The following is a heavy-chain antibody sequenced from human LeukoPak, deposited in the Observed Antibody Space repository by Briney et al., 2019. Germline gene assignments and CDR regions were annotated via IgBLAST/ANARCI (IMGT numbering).Heavy chain of an antibody. CDR2: ISGSGGST. CDR3: AKDNSGFPFFWDY. CDR1: GFTFSSYA. J-gene: IGHJ4*02. Sequence: GGSLRLSCAASGFTFSSYAMSWVRQAPGKGLEWVSAISGSGGSTYYADSVEGRFTISRDNSKNTLYLQMNSLRAEDTAVYYCAKDNSGFPFFWDYWGQGTLVTVSS. V-gene: IGHV3-23*01. D-gene: IGHD5-12*01.